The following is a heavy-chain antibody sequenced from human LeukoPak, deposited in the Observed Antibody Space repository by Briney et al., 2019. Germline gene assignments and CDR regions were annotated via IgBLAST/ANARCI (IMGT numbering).Heavy chain of an antibody. V-gene: IGHV3-30*02. CDR3: AKLVYSSSSTFDY. CDR1: GFSFRNYG. J-gene: IGHJ4*02. D-gene: IGHD6-6*01. Sequence: GGSLRLSCAASGFSFRNYGMHWVRRAPGKGLEWVAFIRYDGKNTKYHVDSVKGRFTISRDNSRDTVDLQMNSLRAEDTAVYYCAKLVYSSSSTFDYWGQGTLVTVSS. CDR2: IRYDGKNTK.